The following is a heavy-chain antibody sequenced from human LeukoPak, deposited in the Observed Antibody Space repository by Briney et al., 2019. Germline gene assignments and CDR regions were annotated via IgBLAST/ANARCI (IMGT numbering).Heavy chain of an antibody. D-gene: IGHD3-3*01. Sequence: GGSLRLSCAASGFTFSSYWMSWVRQAPGKGLEWAANIKQDGSEKYYVDSVKGRFTISRDNAKNSLYLQMNSLRAEDTAVYYCARLVDNYDFWSGYFYNWFDPWGQGTLVTVSS. CDR1: GFTFSSYW. J-gene: IGHJ5*02. CDR3: ARLVDNYDFWSGYFYNWFDP. CDR2: IKQDGSEK. V-gene: IGHV3-7*01.